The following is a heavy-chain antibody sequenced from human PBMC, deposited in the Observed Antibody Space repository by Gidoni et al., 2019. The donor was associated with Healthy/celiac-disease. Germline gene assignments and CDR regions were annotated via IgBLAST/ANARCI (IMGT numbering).Heavy chain of an antibody. CDR3: ARGRRIQLWLGWAAFDI. J-gene: IGHJ3*02. CDR1: GGYFSGYY. V-gene: IGHV4-34*01. D-gene: IGHD5-18*01. CDR2: INHSGST. Sequence: QVQLQQWGAGLLKPSETLSLTCAVYGGYFSGYYWSWIRQPPGKGLEWIGEINHSGSTNYNPSLKSRVTISVDTSKNQFSLKLSSVTAADTAVYYCARGRRIQLWLGWAAFDIWGQGTMVTVSS.